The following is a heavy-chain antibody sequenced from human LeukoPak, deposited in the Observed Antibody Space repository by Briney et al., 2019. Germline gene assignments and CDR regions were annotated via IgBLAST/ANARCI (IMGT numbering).Heavy chain of an antibody. CDR2: IRYDGSNK. D-gene: IGHD3-9*01. J-gene: IGHJ6*03. CDR3: AKVRGSTYYDILTGPTYYYYYYYMDV. V-gene: IGHV3-30*02. Sequence: GGSLRLSCAASGFTFSSYGMHWVRQAPGKGLEWVAFIRYDGSNKYYADSVKGRFTISRDNSKNTLDLQMNSLRAEDTAVYYCAKVRGSTYYDILTGPTYYYYYYYMDVWGKGTTVPISS. CDR1: GFTFSSYG.